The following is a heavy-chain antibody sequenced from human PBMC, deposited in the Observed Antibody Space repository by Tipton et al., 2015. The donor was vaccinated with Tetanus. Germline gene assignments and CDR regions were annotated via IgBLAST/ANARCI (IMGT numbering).Heavy chain of an antibody. CDR2: INHSGST. D-gene: IGHD5-18*01. CDR1: GGSFSGYY. J-gene: IGHJ6*02. Sequence: TLSLTCAVYGGSFSGYYWSWIRQPPGKGLEWIGEINHSGSTNYNPSLKSRVTISVDTSKNQFSLKLSSVTAADTAVYYCASHGLLYYYGMDAWGQGTTVTVSS. V-gene: IGHV4-34*01. CDR3: ASHGLLYYYGMDA.